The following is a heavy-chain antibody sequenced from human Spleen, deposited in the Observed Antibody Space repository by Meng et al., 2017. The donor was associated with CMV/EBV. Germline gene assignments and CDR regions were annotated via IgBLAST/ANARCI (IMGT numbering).Heavy chain of an antibody. CDR3: ARDPGPYYPMDY. J-gene: IGHJ4*02. Sequence: SVKVSCKASGGTFSSYSISWVRQAPGQGLEWMGGIIPIFGTANYAQKFQGRVTMTKDTSTSTAYMELRSLRSDDTAVYYCARDPGPYYPMDYWGQGTLVTVSS. CDR1: GGTFSSYS. D-gene: IGHD3-10*01. CDR2: IIPIFGTA. V-gene: IGHV1-69*05.